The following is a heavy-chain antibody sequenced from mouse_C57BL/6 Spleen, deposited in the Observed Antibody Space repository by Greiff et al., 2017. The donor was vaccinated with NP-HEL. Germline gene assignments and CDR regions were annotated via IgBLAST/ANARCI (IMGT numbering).Heavy chain of an antibody. CDR2: IYPGSGST. CDR3: AKSNWGAMDY. CDR1: GYTFTSYW. J-gene: IGHJ4*01. V-gene: IGHV1-55*01. Sequence: QVQLQQPGAELVKPGASVKMSCKASGYTFTSYWITWVKQRPGQGLEWIGDIYPGSGSTNYNEKFKSKATLTVDQSSSTAYMQLSSLTSEDSAVYYCAKSNWGAMDYWGQGTSVTVSS.